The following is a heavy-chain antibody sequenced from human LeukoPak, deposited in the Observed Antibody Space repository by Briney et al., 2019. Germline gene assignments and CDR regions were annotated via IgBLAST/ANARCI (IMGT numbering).Heavy chain of an antibody. Sequence: PGRSLRLSCAASGFTVSSNYMSWVRQAPGKGLEWVSVIYSGGSTYYADSVKGRFTISRDSAKNSLYLQMNSLRAEDTAVYYCARPNPYCGGDCYFDYWGQGTLVTVSS. V-gene: IGHV3-53*01. D-gene: IGHD2-21*02. CDR1: GFTVSSNY. CDR2: IYSGGST. CDR3: ARPNPYCGGDCYFDY. J-gene: IGHJ4*02.